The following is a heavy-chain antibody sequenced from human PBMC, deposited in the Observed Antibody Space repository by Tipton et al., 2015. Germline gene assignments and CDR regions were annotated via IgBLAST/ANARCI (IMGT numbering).Heavy chain of an antibody. CDR1: GDSTISRLYY. CDR3: AESSAYYYFFDD. J-gene: IGHJ4*02. V-gene: IGHV4-61*01. Sequence: LSLTCTVSGDSTISRLYYWSWIRQSPGKGLEWIGYIHYSGSTKYNPSLKSRVTISEDTSNQFSLKLKSVTTADTAVYFCAESSAYYYFFDDWGQGTLVTVSS. CDR2: IHYSGST. D-gene: IGHD3-22*01.